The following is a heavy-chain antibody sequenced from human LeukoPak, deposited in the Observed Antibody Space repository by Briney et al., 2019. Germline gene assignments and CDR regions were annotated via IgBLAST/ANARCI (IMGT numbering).Heavy chain of an antibody. J-gene: IGHJ4*02. CDR1: GFSVSLYG. CDR3: ARGLRQAGVAPLEF. D-gene: IGHD2-8*01. Sequence: GGSLRLSCAASGFSVSLYGMHWVRQAPGKGQEWVAFLRSDTNSEHYAVSVKGRFAITRDTSKDTHNLQMRSLVVEDTALYYCARGLRQAGVAPLEFWGEGTQVIVSS. V-gene: IGHV3-30*02. CDR2: LRSDTNSE.